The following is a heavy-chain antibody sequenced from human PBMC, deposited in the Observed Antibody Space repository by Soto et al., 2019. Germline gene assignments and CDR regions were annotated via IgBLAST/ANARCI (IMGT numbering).Heavy chain of an antibody. Sequence: GESLKISCKGSGYSFTCYWIGWVRQMPGKGLEWMGIIYPGDSDTRHSPSFQGQVTISADKSISTAYLQWSSLKASDTAMYYCARHVGDNDYYYYGMDVWGQGTTVTVSS. CDR2: IYPGDSDT. CDR1: GYSFTCYW. V-gene: IGHV5-51*01. D-gene: IGHD4-17*01. CDR3: ARHVGDNDYYYYGMDV. J-gene: IGHJ6*02.